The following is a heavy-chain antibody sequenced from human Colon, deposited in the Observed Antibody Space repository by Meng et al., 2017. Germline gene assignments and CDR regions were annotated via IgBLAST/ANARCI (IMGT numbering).Heavy chain of an antibody. CDR2: TSHSGST. CDR1: GSSISRSDW. Sequence: AQLQEAGPVLVKPSETLSVTCAVSGSSISRSDWWSWVRQPPGKGLEWIGETSHSGSTNYSPSLKSRVTISLDKSKNQLSLKLNSVTAADTAVYYCASSDYYRSDYWGQGTLVTVSS. D-gene: IGHD3-22*01. J-gene: IGHJ4*02. V-gene: IGHV4-4*02. CDR3: ASSDYYRSDY.